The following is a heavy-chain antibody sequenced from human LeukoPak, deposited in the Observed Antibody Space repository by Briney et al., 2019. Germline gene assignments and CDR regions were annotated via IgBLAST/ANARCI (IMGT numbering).Heavy chain of an antibody. CDR2: IRSKANSYAT. J-gene: IGHJ4*02. V-gene: IGHV3-73*01. Sequence: GGSLRLSCAASGFTFSGSAMHWVRQASGKGLEWVGRIRSKANSYATAYAASVKGRFTISRDDSKNTAYLQMNSLKTEDTAVYYCTRPDRRGDYWGQGTLVTVSP. CDR3: TRPDRRGDY. CDR1: GFTFSGSA. D-gene: IGHD1-14*01.